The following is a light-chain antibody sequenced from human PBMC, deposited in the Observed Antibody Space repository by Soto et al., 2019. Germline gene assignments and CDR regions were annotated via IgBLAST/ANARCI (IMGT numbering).Light chain of an antibody. CDR1: SSDVGSYNL. J-gene: IGLJ2*01. CDR2: EGS. Sequence: QSALTQPASVSGSPGQSITISCTGTSSDVGSYNLVSWYQQHPGKAPKLMIYEGSKRPSGVSNRFAGYKSGNTASLKISGLEAEDEADYYCCSYAGSSTYVVFGGGTQLTVL. V-gene: IGLV2-23*01. CDR3: CSYAGSSTYVV.